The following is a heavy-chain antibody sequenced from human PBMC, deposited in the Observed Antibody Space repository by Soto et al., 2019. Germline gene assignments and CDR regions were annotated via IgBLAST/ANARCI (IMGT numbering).Heavy chain of an antibody. J-gene: IGHJ4*02. V-gene: IGHV5-51*01. CDR2: IYPGDSDT. CDR3: AILPKEIITHFFFHS. D-gene: IGHD3-22*01. Sequence: PGESLKISCKGSGYTFTTFWIAWVRQMPGKGLEWMGIIYPGDSDTRYGPSFQGQVTISADKSINTAYLQWSSLKASDTALYFCAILPKEIITHFFFHSWGQGPRFTLS. CDR1: GYTFTTFW.